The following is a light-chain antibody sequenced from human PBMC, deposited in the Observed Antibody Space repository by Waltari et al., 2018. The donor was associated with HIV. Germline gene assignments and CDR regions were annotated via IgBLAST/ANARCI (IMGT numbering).Light chain of an antibody. J-gene: IGLJ3*02. V-gene: IGLV2-14*03. Sequence: QSALTQPASVSGSPGQSITISCTGTSSDIGGYNFVSWYQQHPGEAPKLLIYEVNNRHSAVSYRFSASKPDNTAPPTISGLQAEDESDYYFSSYTTGGTWVFGGGTKLFVL. CDR2: EVN. CDR3: SSYTTGGTWV. CDR1: SSDIGGYNF.